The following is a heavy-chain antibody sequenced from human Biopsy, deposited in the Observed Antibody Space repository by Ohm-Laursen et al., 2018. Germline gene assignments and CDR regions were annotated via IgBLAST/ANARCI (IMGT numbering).Heavy chain of an antibody. V-gene: IGHV1-69*01. D-gene: IGHD1-26*01. CDR3: ARGEGSSWFDP. CDR1: GYTFAGYY. J-gene: IGHJ5*02. CDR2: IIPIPNVA. Sequence: SSVKVSCKASGYTFAGYYLHWVRQAPGQGLEWMGGIIPIPNVATYAQKFQGRITITADESTSTAYMELSSLTSDDTAVYFCARGEGSSWFDPWGHGTLVTVSS.